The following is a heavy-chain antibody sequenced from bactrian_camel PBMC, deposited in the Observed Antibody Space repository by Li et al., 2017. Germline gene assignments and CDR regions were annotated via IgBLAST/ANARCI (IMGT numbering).Heavy chain of an antibody. Sequence: HVQLVESGGGSVQAGGSLRHSCAASVYGYSRRCVGWFRQAPGKEREGVAALERDGRRTYADSVKGRFTISQDSARNTVYLQMNNLQPEDTATYYCAEGRGSRGEHCYSLNYWGQGTQVTVS. CDR2: LERDGRR. V-gene: IGHV3S55*01. D-gene: IGHD6*01. CDR3: AEGRGSRGEHCYSLNY. J-gene: IGHJ4*01. CDR1: VYGYSRRC.